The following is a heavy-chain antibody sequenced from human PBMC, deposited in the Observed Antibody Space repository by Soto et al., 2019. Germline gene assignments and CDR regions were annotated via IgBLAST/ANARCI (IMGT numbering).Heavy chain of an antibody. CDR1: GFTFTNYP. CDR2: ISGSGGST. V-gene: IGHV3-23*01. J-gene: IGHJ4*02. CDR3: AKRPLKFEGSYCDY. Sequence: GGSLRLSCAASGFTFTNYPMAWVRQAPAKGLEWVSTISGSGGSTFYADSVKGRFTISRDNSKNTVYLQMNSLRVEDTAVYYCAKRPLKFEGSYCDYWGQGTLVTDSS. D-gene: IGHD3-10*01.